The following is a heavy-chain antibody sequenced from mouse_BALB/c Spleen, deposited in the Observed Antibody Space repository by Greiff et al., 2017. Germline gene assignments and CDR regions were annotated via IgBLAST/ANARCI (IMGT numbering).Heavy chain of an antibody. J-gene: IGHJ4*01. Sequence: QVQLQQSGAELARPGASVKLSCNASGYTFTDYYINWVKQRTGQGLEWIGEIYPGSGNTYYNEKFKGKATLTADKSSSTAYMQLSSLTSEDSAVYFCARPYDGYYMDYWGQGTSVTVSS. V-gene: IGHV1-77*01. CDR1: GYTFTDYY. CDR2: IYPGSGNT. CDR3: ARPYDGYYMDY. D-gene: IGHD2-3*01.